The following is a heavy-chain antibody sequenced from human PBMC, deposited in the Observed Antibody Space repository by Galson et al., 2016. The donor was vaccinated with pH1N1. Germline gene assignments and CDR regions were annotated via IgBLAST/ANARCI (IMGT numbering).Heavy chain of an antibody. V-gene: IGHV3-30*04. CDR3: AREGKRWLQFEALDI. CDR2: ISYEGSDK. J-gene: IGHJ3*02. CDR1: GFAFNNYA. Sequence: SLRLSCAASGFAFNNYAVHWVRQAPGKGLEWVAIISYEGSDKYYADSVKGRFTISRDNSKNTLYLQMNSLRAGDTAIYYCAREGKRWLQFEALDIWGQGTRVTVSS. D-gene: IGHD5-24*01.